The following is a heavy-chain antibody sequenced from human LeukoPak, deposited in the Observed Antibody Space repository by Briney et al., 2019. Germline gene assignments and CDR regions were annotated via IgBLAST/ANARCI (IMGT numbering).Heavy chain of an antibody. CDR1: GGSISSYY. V-gene: IGHV4-59*01. Sequence: SETLSLTCTVSGGSISSYYWSWIRQPPGKGLEWIGYIYYSGSTNYNPSLKSRVTISVDTSKYQFSLKLSSVTAADTAVYYCARAGITMVRGVQPFDYWGQGTLVTVSS. D-gene: IGHD3-10*01. CDR2: IYYSGST. J-gene: IGHJ4*02. CDR3: ARAGITMVRGVQPFDY.